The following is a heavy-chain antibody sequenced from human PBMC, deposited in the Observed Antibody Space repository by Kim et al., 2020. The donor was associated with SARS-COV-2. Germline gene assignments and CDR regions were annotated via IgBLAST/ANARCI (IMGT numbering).Heavy chain of an antibody. Sequence: ADSVKGRFTISRDNAKNTLYLQMNSLRAEDTAVYYCAKDHGLASCLDFDYWGQGTLVTVSS. V-gene: IGHV3-23*01. D-gene: IGHD2-2*01. CDR3: AKDHGLASCLDFDY. J-gene: IGHJ4*01.